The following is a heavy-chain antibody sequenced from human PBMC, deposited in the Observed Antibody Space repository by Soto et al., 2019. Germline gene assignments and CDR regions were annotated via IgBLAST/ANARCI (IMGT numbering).Heavy chain of an antibody. CDR3: ARSDIVAPRSAEYFQH. CDR2: ISAYNGNT. V-gene: IGHV1-18*01. J-gene: IGHJ1*01. CDR1: GYTFTSYG. Sequence: GASVKVSCKASGYTFTSYGISWVRQAHGQGLEWMGWISAYNGNTNYAQKLQGRVTMTTDTSTSTAYMELRSLRSDDTAVYYCARSDIVAPRSAEYFQHWGQGTLVTVSS. D-gene: IGHD5-12*01.